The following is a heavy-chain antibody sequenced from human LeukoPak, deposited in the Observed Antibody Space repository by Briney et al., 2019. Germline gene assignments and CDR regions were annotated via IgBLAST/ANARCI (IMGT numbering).Heavy chain of an antibody. Sequence: GGSLRLSCAASGFTLSSYWMSWVRQAPGKGLEWVANIKQDGSETYYVDSVKGRFTISRDNAKNSLYLQMNSLRDEDTAVYYCARDWDIDYWGQGTLVTVSS. J-gene: IGHJ4*02. D-gene: IGHD1-26*01. CDR3: ARDWDIDY. CDR1: GFTLSSYW. V-gene: IGHV3-7*01. CDR2: IKQDGSET.